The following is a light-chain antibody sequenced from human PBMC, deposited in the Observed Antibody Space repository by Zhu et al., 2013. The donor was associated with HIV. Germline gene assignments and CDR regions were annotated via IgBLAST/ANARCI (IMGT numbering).Light chain of an antibody. CDR2: KAS. Sequence: DIQMTQSPSTLSASVGDRVTITCRASQSISSWLAWYQQKPGKAPKLLIYKASSLESGVPSRFSGSGSGTEFTLTISSLQPDDFATYYCQQYNSYIEFGQGTKVEI. J-gene: IGKJ1*01. CDR1: QSISSW. CDR3: QQYNSYIE. V-gene: IGKV1-5*03.